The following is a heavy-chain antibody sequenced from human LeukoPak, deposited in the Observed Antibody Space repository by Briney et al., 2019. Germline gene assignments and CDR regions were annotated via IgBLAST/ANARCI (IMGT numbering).Heavy chain of an antibody. CDR2: IIPIFGTA. J-gene: IGHJ4*02. CDR3: ASGGYSYGPYYFVY. D-gene: IGHD5-18*01. Sequence: SVKVSCKASGGTFSSYAISWVRQAPGQGLEWMGRIIPIFGTANYAQKFQGRVTITTDESTSTAYMELSSLRSEDTAVYYCASGGYSYGPYYFVYWGQGTLVTVSS. CDR1: GGTFSSYA. V-gene: IGHV1-69*05.